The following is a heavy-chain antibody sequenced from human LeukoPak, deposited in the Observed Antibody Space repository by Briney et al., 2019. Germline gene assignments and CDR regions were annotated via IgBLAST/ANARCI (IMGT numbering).Heavy chain of an antibody. V-gene: IGHV4-59*01. Sequence: SETLSLTCTVSGGSISSYYWSWIRQPPGKGLEWIGYIYYSGSTNYNPSLKSRVTISVDTSKNQFSLKLSSVTAADTAVYYCARTPEELVLLGYYYMDDWGKGTTVTVSS. CDR3: ARTPEELVLLGYYYMDD. J-gene: IGHJ6*03. D-gene: IGHD6-6*01. CDR1: GGSISSYY. CDR2: IYYSGST.